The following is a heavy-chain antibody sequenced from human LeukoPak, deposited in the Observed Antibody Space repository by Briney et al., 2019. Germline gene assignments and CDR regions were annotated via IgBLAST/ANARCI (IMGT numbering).Heavy chain of an antibody. CDR1: GGTFSSYA. CDR3: ARALIAAARYENWFDP. V-gene: IGHV1-69*01. Sequence: ASVKVSCKASGGTFSSYAISWVRQAPGQGLEWMGGIIPIFGTANYAQKFQGRVTITADESTSTAYMELSSLRSEDTAVYYCARALIAAARYENWFDPWGQGTLVTVSS. D-gene: IGHD6-13*01. CDR2: IIPIFGTA. J-gene: IGHJ5*02.